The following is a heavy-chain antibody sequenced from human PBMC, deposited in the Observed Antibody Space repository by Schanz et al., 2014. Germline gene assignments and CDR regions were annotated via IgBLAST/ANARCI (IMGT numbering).Heavy chain of an antibody. D-gene: IGHD3-16*01. V-gene: IGHV3-74*01. CDR2: IDTAGSYT. Sequence: EVQLVESGGGLVQPGGSLRLSCAASGFTFSAYGMHWVRQAPGKGLEWVSTIDTAGSYTSYVDSVKGRFTISGDNAKNTLYLQMSRLRVEDTAVYYCVRWGASWGQGTLVTVSS. J-gene: IGHJ5*02. CDR3: VRWGAS. CDR1: GFTFSAYG.